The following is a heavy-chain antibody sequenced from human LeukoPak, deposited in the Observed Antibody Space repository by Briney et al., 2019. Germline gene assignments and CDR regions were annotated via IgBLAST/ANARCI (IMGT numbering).Heavy chain of an antibody. CDR1: GYTFTSYY. CDR2: INPSGGST. Sequence: ASVKVSCKASGYTFTSYYMHWVRQAPGQGLEWMGIINPSGGSTSCAQKFQGRVTMTRDTSTSTVYMELSSLRSEDTAVYYCARAGVGEYYYDSSGYDAFDIWGQGTMVTVSS. CDR3: ARAGVGEYYYDSSGYDAFDI. V-gene: IGHV1-46*01. D-gene: IGHD3-22*01. J-gene: IGHJ3*02.